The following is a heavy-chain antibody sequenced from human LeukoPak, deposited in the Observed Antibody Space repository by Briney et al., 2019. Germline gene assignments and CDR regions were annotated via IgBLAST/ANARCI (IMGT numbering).Heavy chain of an antibody. CDR2: INHSGST. D-gene: IGHD2-15*01. J-gene: IGHJ5*02. Sequence: PSETLSLTCAVYGGSFSGYYWSWIRQPPGKGLEWIGEINHSGSTNYNPSLKSRVTISVDTSKNQFSLKLSSVTAADTAVYYCARQDIGTWFDPWGQGTLVTVSS. CDR1: GGSFSGYY. CDR3: ARQDIGTWFDP. V-gene: IGHV4-34*01.